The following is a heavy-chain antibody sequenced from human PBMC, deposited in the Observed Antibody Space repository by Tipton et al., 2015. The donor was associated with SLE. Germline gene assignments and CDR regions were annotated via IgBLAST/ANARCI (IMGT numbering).Heavy chain of an antibody. CDR2: INYSGST. CDR1: GGSISSHY. D-gene: IGHD6-13*01. J-gene: IGHJ4*02. Sequence: TLSLTCTVSGGSISSHYWSWIRRPPGKALEWIAYINYSGSTNYNPPLNSRVTMSVDTSKNQFSLKLSSVTAADTAVYYFARRRGSSWYEDYFDYWGQGTLVTVSS. CDR3: ARRRGSSWYEDYFDY. V-gene: IGHV4-59*11.